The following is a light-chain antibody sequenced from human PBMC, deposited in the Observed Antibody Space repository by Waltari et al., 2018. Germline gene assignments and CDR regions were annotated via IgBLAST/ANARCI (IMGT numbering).Light chain of an antibody. Sequence: QSALTQPASVSGSPGQSITISCTGTSSDVGGHNYVSWYQQHPGKVPRLVIFVVNNRPSGVSNRFSGSKSGNTASLTISGFQAEDEADYSCLSYTRAITSYVFGTGTKVTVL. J-gene: IGLJ1*01. CDR1: SSDVGGHNY. CDR2: VVN. CDR3: LSYTRAITSYV. V-gene: IGLV2-14*03.